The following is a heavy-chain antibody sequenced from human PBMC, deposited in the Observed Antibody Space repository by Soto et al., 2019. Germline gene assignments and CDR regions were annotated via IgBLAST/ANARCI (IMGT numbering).Heavy chain of an antibody. D-gene: IGHD7-27*01. Sequence: PSETLSLTCAVSSGSISSSNWWSWVRRPPGKGLEWIGEIYHSGSTNYNPSLKSRVTISVDKSMNQFSLKLSSVTAADTAVYYCARATYWGLTDWYFDLWGRGTLVTVSS. CDR3: ARATYWGLTDWYFDL. J-gene: IGHJ2*01. V-gene: IGHV4-4*02. CDR1: SGSISSSNW. CDR2: IYHSGST.